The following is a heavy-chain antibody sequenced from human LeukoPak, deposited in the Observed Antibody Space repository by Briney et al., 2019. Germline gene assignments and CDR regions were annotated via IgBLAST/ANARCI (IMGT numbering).Heavy chain of an antibody. CDR3: ARGGEMAQEEPYYFDY. V-gene: IGHV4-30-4*01. CDR1: GGSISSGDYY. CDR2: IYYSGST. Sequence: PSETLSLTCTVSGGSISSGDYYWSWIRQPPGKGLEWIGYIYYSGSTYYNPSLKSRVTISVDTSKNQFSLKLSSVTAADTAVYYCARGGEMAQEEPYYFDYWGQGTLVTVSS. J-gene: IGHJ4*02. D-gene: IGHD5-24*01.